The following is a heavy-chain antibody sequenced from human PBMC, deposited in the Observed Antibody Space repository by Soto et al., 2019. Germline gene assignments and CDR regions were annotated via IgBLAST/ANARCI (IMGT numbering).Heavy chain of an antibody. Sequence: EVQLVESGGGVVRPGGSLRLSCAASGFTFDDYGMSWVRQAPGKGLEWVSGINWNGGSTGYADSVKGRFTISRDNAKNSLYVQMNSQRAEDTALYHCARGVGEFFWFDPWGQGTLVTVAS. V-gene: IGHV3-20*01. CDR2: INWNGGST. J-gene: IGHJ5*02. CDR1: GFTFDDYG. D-gene: IGHD3-10*01. CDR3: ARGVGEFFWFDP.